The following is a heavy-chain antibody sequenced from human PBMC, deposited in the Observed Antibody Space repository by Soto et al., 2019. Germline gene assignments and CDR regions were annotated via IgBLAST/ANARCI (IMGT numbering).Heavy chain of an antibody. CDR3: ARGSHDSSGYYYGSLVLADY. Sequence: QVQLVQSGAEVKKPGSSVKVSCKASGGTFSSYAISWVRQAPGQGLEWIGGIIPIFGTANYAQKFQGRVTITADESTSTAYMELSSLRSQDTAVYYCARGSHDSSGYYYGSLVLADYWGQGPLVTVSS. CDR2: IIPIFGTA. D-gene: IGHD3-22*01. J-gene: IGHJ4*02. V-gene: IGHV1-69*12. CDR1: GGTFSSYA.